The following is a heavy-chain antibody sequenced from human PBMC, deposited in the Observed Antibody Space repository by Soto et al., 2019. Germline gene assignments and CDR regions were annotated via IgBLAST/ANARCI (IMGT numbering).Heavy chain of an antibody. CDR3: ATQSGTVRGVTPEVFDY. V-gene: IGHV1-18*01. CDR1: GYTFTSYG. Sequence: QVQLVQSGAEVKKPGASVKVSCKASGYTFTSYGISWVRQAPGQGLEWMGWISAYNGNTNYAQKLQGRVTMTTDTSTRTAYLELRSLRSDDTAVYCCATQSGTVRGVTPEVFDYWGQGTLVTVSS. D-gene: IGHD3-10*01. CDR2: ISAYNGNT. J-gene: IGHJ4*02.